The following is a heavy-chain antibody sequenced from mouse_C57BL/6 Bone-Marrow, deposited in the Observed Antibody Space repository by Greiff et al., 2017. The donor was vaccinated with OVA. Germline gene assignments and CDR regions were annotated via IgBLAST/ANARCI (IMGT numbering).Heavy chain of an antibody. D-gene: IGHD1-1*01. CDR1: GYTFTSYW. J-gene: IGHJ1*03. CDR2: IYPGSGST. CDR3: ASGERSGRSGSSCCWYFDV. V-gene: IGHV1-55*01. Sequence: QVQLQQPGAELVKPGASVKMSCKASGYTFTSYWITWVKQRPGQGLEWIGDIYPGSGSTNYNEKFKSKATLTVDTSSSTAYMQLSSLTSEDSAVXYCASGERSGRSGSSCCWYFDVWGTGTAVTVTS.